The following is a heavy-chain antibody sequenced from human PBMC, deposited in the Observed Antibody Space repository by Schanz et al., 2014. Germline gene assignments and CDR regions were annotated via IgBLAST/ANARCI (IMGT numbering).Heavy chain of an antibody. Sequence: QVQLVQSGAEVKKPGSSMKVSCKASGGTFNSYTINWVRQAPGQGLEWMGWISAYNGNTNYAQKLQGRVTMTTDTSTSTAYMELRSLRSDDTAVYYCARDRLECGAECYSVEVFEIWGQGTLVIVSS. D-gene: IGHD2-21*01. J-gene: IGHJ4*02. CDR1: GGTFNSYT. V-gene: IGHV1-18*01. CDR2: ISAYNGNT. CDR3: ARDRLECGAECYSVEVFEI.